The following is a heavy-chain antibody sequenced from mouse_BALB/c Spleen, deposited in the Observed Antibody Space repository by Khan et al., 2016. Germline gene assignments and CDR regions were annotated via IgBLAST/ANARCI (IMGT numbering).Heavy chain of an antibody. CDR3: ARDGGNYVTSAWFAY. CDR1: GYTFTNYG. J-gene: IGHJ3*01. CDR2: INTYTGEP. D-gene: IGHD2-1*01. V-gene: IGHV9-3-1*01. Sequence: QIQLVQSGPELKKPGETVKISCKASGYTFTNYGMNWVKQAPGKGLKWMGWINTYTGEPTYADDFKGRFAFSLETSASTAYLQINNLKHEDTAIYFCARDGGNYVTSAWFAYWCQGTLVTVSA.